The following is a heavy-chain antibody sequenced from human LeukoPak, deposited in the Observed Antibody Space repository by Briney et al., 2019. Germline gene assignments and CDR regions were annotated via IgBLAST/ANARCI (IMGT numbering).Heavy chain of an antibody. CDR2: ISASGGKT. V-gene: IGHV3-23*01. Sequence: AGGSLRLSCAASGFIFNDYAMSWVRQVPGKGLECVSVISASGGKTYYADSVKGRFTISRDTPKTTISLQMNSLRVEDSAVYYCAKWTRTTLFRGDRARFDSWGQGTLVTVSS. J-gene: IGHJ4*02. CDR3: AKWTRTTLFRGDRARFDS. D-gene: IGHD3-10*01. CDR1: GFIFNDYA.